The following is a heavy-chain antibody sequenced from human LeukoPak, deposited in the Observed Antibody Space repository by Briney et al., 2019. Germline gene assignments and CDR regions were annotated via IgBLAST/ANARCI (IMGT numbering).Heavy chain of an antibody. CDR3: AKDGGSESPLDY. CDR2: ISYDGSNK. CDR1: GFTFSSYG. J-gene: IGHJ4*02. Sequence: GGSLRLSCAASGFTFSSYGMHWVRQAPGKGLEWVAVISYDGSNKYYADSVKGRFTISRDNSKNTLYLQMNSLRAEDTAVYYCAKDGGSESPLDYWGRGTLVTVSS. D-gene: IGHD3-16*01. V-gene: IGHV3-30*18.